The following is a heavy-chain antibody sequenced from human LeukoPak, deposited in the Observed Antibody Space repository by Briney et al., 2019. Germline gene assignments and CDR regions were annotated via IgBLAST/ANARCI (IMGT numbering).Heavy chain of an antibody. V-gene: IGHV3-30*04. Sequence: GRSLRLSCAASGFTFSSYARHWVRQAPGKGLEWVAVISYDGSNKYYADSVKGRFTISRDNSKNTLYLQMNSLRAEDTAVYYCARGRYSYGPAGQAFDIWGQGTMVTVSS. J-gene: IGHJ3*02. CDR3: ARGRYSYGPAGQAFDI. D-gene: IGHD5-18*01. CDR1: GFTFSSYA. CDR2: ISYDGSNK.